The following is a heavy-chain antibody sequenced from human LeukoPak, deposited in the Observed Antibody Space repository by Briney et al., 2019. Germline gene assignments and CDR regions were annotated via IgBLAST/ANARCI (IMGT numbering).Heavy chain of an antibody. CDR2: ISCDGSNK. CDR1: GFTFDDYA. Sequence: GGSLRLSCAASGFTFDDYAMHWVRQAPGKGLEWVAVISCDGSNKYYADSVKGRFTISRDNSKNTLYLQMNSLRAEDTAVYYCAREGDSSGYCLDYWGQGTLVTVSS. J-gene: IGHJ4*02. CDR3: AREGDSSGYCLDY. V-gene: IGHV3-30-3*01. D-gene: IGHD3-22*01.